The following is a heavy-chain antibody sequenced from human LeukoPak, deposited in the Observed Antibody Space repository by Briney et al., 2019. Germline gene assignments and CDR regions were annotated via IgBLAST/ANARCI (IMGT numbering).Heavy chain of an antibody. Sequence: SETLSLTCAVSGGSFFGSHWNWIRQSPGKGLEWIGEINHSGRTTYNPSLKSRVTISVDTSKSQFFLELTSVAAADPAVYYCARDPTTVVTLPYYFDFWGQGTLVTVSA. CDR2: INHSGRT. CDR3: ARDPTTVVTLPYYFDF. J-gene: IGHJ4*02. CDR1: GGSFFGSH. V-gene: IGHV4-34*01. D-gene: IGHD4-23*01.